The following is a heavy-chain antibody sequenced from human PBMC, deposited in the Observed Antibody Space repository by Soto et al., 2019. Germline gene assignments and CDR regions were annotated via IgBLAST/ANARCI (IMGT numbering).Heavy chain of an antibody. CDR1: GFTFSSYS. CDR3: ARGPIVVVPAAPPRGYMDV. Sequence: GGSLRLSCAASGFTFSSYSMNWVRQAPGKGLEWVSSISSSSSYIYYADSVKGRFTISRDNAKNSLYLQMNSLRAEDTAVYYCARGPIVVVPAAPPRGYMDVWGKGTTVTVSS. V-gene: IGHV3-21*01. CDR2: ISSSSSYI. D-gene: IGHD2-2*01. J-gene: IGHJ6*03.